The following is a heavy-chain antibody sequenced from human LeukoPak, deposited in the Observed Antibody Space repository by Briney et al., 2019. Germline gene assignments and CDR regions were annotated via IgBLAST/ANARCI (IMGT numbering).Heavy chain of an antibody. V-gene: IGHV4-59*01. Sequence: PETLSLTCTVSGGSISTYYWSWIRQPPGKGLEWIGYIYYSGSTNYNPSLKSRVTISVDTSKKQVSLNLSSVTAADTAVYYCARVAARYVGMDVWGQGTTVTVSS. CDR1: GGSISTYY. CDR3: ARVAARYVGMDV. CDR2: IYYSGST. D-gene: IGHD6-6*01. J-gene: IGHJ6*02.